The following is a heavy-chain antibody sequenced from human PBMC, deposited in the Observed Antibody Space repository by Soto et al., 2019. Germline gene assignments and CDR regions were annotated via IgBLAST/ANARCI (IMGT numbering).Heavy chain of an antibody. CDR1: GFTFSSYD. CDR2: IDTAGDT. J-gene: IGHJ6*02. V-gene: IGHV3-13*01. Sequence: PGGSLRLSCAASGFTFSSYDMHWFRQATGKGLEWVSAIDTAGDTYYLGSVKGRFTISRENAKNSLYLQVNSLRAEDTAVYYCAREPHAAGMDVWGQGTTVTVSS. D-gene: IGHD6-25*01. CDR3: AREPHAAGMDV.